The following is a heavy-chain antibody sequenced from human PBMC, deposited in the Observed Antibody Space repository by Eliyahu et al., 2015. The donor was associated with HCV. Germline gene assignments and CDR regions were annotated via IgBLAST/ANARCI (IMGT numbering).Heavy chain of an antibody. CDR3: AKAAHSGNFWAGFDY. V-gene: IGHV3-23*01. CDR2: ISGGGGAT. Sequence: LRLSCAVSGFTFSTYVMSWVRQAPGKGLEWVSGISGGGGATYCADSVKGRFTIFRDDSKNTLYLQMNSPRTQGTAVYYCAKAAHSGNFWAGFDYWGQGSLVTVSS. CDR1: GFTFSTYV. J-gene: IGHJ4*02. D-gene: IGHD5-12*01.